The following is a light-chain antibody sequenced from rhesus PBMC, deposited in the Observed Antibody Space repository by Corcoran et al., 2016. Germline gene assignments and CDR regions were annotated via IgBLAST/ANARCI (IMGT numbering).Light chain of an antibody. J-gene: IGKJ2*01. CDR3: QQYYGLPYS. CDR1: QDIRSF. V-gene: IGKV1-25*01. CDR2: YST. Sequence: DIQMTQSPSSLSASVGDRVTITCRASQDIRSFLVWYQQKPGKAPNLLIYYSTTLQSGVPPRFSGSGSGTEFALTISSLHPEDFATYYCQQYYGLPYSFGRGTKLEI.